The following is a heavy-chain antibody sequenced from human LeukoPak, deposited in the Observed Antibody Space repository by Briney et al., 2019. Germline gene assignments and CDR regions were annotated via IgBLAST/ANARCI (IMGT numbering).Heavy chain of an antibody. V-gene: IGHV4-34*01. Sequence: SETLSLTCAVYGGSFSGYYWSWIRQPPGKGLEWIGEINHSGSTNYNPSLKSRVTISVDTSKNQFSLKLSSVTAADTAVYYCASWDDDYLTPFDYWGQGTLVTVSS. CDR3: ASWDDDYLTPFDY. CDR1: GGSFSGYY. CDR2: INHSGST. D-gene: IGHD2/OR15-2a*01. J-gene: IGHJ4*02.